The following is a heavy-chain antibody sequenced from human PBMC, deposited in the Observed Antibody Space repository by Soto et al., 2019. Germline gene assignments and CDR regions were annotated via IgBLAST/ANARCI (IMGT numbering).Heavy chain of an antibody. CDR1: AYSFTSYW. J-gene: IGHJ5*02. V-gene: IGHV5-10-1*01. CDR3: ARHSHSSQGWGWFDP. D-gene: IGHD6-13*01. CDR2: IDPSDSYT. Sequence: EVQLVQSGAEVTKPGESLRISCKGAAYSFTSYWISWVRQMPGKGLEWMGRIDPSDSYTNYSPSFQGHVTISADKSISTAYLQWSSLKASDTAMYYCARHSHSSQGWGWFDPWGQGTLVTVSS.